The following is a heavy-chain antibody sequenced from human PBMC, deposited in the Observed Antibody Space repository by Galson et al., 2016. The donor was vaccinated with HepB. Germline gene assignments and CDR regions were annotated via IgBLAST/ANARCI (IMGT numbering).Heavy chain of an antibody. CDR3: ARAYYDIWSGSQRDFFDH. V-gene: IGHV4-59*08. J-gene: IGHJ4*02. Sequence: SETLSLTCSVSAGSISTSYWSWIRQSPGKGLEWLGCIYYTGSTDYNPSLESRVTISVDTSKTQFPLKLSSVTAADTAVYYCARAYYDIWSGSQRDFFDHWGQGTLVTVSS. CDR2: IYYTGST. D-gene: IGHD3-3*01. CDR1: AGSISTSY.